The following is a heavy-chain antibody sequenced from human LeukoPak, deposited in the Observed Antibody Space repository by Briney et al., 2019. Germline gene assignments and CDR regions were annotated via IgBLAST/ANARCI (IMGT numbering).Heavy chain of an antibody. V-gene: IGHV3-33*01. CDR2: IWYDGSNK. CDR1: GFTFSSYG. J-gene: IGHJ4*02. CDR3: AREGIRYYFDY. Sequence: AGGSLRLSCAASGFTFSSYGMHWVRQAPGKGLEWVAVIWYDGSNKYYADSVKGRFTISRDNSKNTLYLQMNSLRAEDTAVYYCAREGIRYYFDYWGQGTLVTVSS. D-gene: IGHD3-16*02.